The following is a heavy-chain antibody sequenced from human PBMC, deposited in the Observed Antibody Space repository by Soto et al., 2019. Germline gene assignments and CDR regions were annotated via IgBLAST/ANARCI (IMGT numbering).Heavy chain of an antibody. CDR2: IYYSGST. CDR3: ARSSMGFGGDYYRDV. J-gene: IGHJ6*03. CDR1: GGSISSGGYY. V-gene: IGHV4-31*03. D-gene: IGHD3-10*01. Sequence: QVQLQESGPGLVKPSQTLSLTCTVSGGSISSGGYYWSWIRQHPGKGLDSIGYIYYSGSTYYNPSLQSRVTISVDTSKIQFSLKLGSVTAADTAVYYCARSSMGFGGDYYRDVGGKGTTVTVSS.